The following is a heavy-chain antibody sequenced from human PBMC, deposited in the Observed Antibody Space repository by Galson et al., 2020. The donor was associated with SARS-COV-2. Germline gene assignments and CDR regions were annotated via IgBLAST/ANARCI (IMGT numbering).Heavy chain of an antibody. CDR1: GGTFSSYA. CDR3: ARTQYYDFWSGSEDPAGDYYYMDV. Sequence: SVKVSCKASGGTFSSYAISWVRQAPGQGLEWMGGIIPIFGTANYAQKFQGRVTITADKSTSTAYMELSSLRSEDTAVYYCARTQYYDFWSGSEDPAGDYYYMDVWGKGTTVTVSS. D-gene: IGHD3-3*01. J-gene: IGHJ6*03. V-gene: IGHV1-69*06. CDR2: IIPIFGTA.